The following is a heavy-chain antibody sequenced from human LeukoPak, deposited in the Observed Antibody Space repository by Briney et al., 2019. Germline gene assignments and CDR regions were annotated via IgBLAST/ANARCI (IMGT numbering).Heavy chain of an antibody. V-gene: IGHV1-18*01. D-gene: IGHD2-15*01. J-gene: IGHJ5*02. Sequence: ASVKVSCKASGYTFTSYGISWVRQAPGQGLEWMGWISAYNGNTNYAQKVQGRVTMTTDTSTSTAYMELRSLRSDDTAVYYCARALVVAATPGYWFDPWGQGTLVTVSS. CDR2: ISAYNGNT. CDR3: ARALVVAATPGYWFDP. CDR1: GYTFTSYG.